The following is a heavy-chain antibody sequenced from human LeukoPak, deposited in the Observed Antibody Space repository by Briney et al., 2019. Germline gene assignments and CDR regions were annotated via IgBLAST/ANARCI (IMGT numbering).Heavy chain of an antibody. CDR1: GYTLTEIS. D-gene: IGHD5-18*01. CDR2: FDPEEGET. J-gene: IGHJ4*02. V-gene: IGHV1-24*01. CDR3: ATGNYSYGYNYFDN. Sequence: GASVKVSCKVSGYTLTEISMHWVRQSPGKGLRWMGGFDPEEGETIYAQNLQGRVTMTEDTSTETAYMELSSLRSEDTAVYYCATGNYSYGYNYFDNWGQGTLVSVSS.